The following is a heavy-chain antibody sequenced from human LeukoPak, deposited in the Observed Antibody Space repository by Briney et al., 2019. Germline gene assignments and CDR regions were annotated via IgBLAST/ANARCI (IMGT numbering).Heavy chain of an antibody. V-gene: IGHV4-34*01. Sequence: SETLSLTCAVYGGSFSGYYWSWIRQPPGKGLEWIGEINHSGSTNYNPSLKSRVTISVDTSKNQFSLKLSSVTAADTAVYYCARAPCFGELLYHYWGQGPLVTVSS. CDR2: INHSGST. J-gene: IGHJ4*02. CDR1: GGSFSGYY. CDR3: ARAPCFGELLYHY. D-gene: IGHD3-10*01.